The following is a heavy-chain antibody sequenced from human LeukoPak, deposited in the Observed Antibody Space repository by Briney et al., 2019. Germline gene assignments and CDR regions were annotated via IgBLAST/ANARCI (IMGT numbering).Heavy chain of an antibody. Sequence: ASVKVSCKASGYTFTDYYMHWVRQAPGQGLEWMGWINADSGDTDYAQQFQGRVTMTRDTSISTAYMELSRLRSDDTAVYYCARVWSKGGLYAFDIWGQGTVVTVSS. J-gene: IGHJ3*02. D-gene: IGHD2-15*01. V-gene: IGHV1-2*02. CDR3: ARVWSKGGLYAFDI. CDR1: GYTFTDYY. CDR2: INADSGDT.